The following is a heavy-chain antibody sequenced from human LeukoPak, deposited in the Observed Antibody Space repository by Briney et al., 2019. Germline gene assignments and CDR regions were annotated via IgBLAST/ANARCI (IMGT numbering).Heavy chain of an antibody. Sequence: GGSLRLSCAASGFTFSSYSMNWVRQPPGKWLEWVSYISSSSSTIYYADSVQGRFTISRDNAKNSLYLQMNSLRAEDTAVYYCARRYDFWSGYYTDYFDYWGQGTLVTVSS. CDR3: ARRYDFWSGYYTDYFDY. V-gene: IGHV3-48*01. CDR1: GFTFSSYS. J-gene: IGHJ4*02. D-gene: IGHD3-3*01. CDR2: ISSSSSTI.